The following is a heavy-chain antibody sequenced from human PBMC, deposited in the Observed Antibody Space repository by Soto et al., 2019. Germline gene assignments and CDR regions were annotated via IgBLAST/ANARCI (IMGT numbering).Heavy chain of an antibody. D-gene: IGHD3-10*01. V-gene: IGHV3-30*18. Sequence: AGGSLRLSCAASGFTFIGYGMHWVRQAPGKGLEWVAVISYDGSNKYYADSVKGRFTISRDNSKNTLYLQMNSLRAEDTAVYYCAKEYKAVVTIWFGESPPPHGMDVWGQGTTVTVS. CDR3: AKEYKAVVTIWFGESPPPHGMDV. CDR1: GFTFIGYG. J-gene: IGHJ6*02. CDR2: ISYDGSNK.